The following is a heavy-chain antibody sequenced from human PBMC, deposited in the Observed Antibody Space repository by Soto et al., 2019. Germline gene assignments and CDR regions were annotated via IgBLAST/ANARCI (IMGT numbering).Heavy chain of an antibody. CDR3: GTYGSIFDH. CDR1: GLAFSSYG. V-gene: IGHV3-30*03. J-gene: IGHJ4*02. CDR2: ISYDASNK. D-gene: IGHD3-10*01. Sequence: QVQLVESGGGVVQTGRSLRLSCAASGLAFSSYGMHWVRQAPGKGLEWVSLISYDASNKYYADSVKGRFTISRDNSKNTLYLQMNSLRTDDTAVYYCGTYGSIFDHWGQGTLVTVSS.